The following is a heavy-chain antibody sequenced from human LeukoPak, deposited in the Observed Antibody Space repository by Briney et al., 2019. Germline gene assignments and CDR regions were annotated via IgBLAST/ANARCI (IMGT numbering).Heavy chain of an antibody. D-gene: IGHD2-15*01. CDR1: GFTFSNYA. CDR2: VSGSDNST. V-gene: IGHV3-23*01. J-gene: IGHJ4*02. CDR3: ARDIEPD. Sequence: GSLRLSCAASGFTFSNYAMNWVRQAPGKGLEWVSAVSGSDNSTYYADSVKGRFTISRDNSKNTLYLQMNSLRAEDTAVYYCARDIEPDWGQGTLVTVSS.